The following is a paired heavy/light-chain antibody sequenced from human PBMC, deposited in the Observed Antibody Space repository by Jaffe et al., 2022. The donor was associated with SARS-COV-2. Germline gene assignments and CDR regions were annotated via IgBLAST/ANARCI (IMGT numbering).Heavy chain of an antibody. CDR3: VKDPGGDEKRCY. V-gene: IGHV3-23*04. Sequence: EVQLVESGGGLVQPGGSLRLSCAASGFTFRNYAMIWVRQAPGQGLEWVSGIDDNSVVTYYADSVKGRFTISRDNSKNTLYLQINSLRAEDTAMYYCVKDPGGDEKRCYWGQGTLLTVSS. CDR1: GFTFRNYA. CDR2: IDDNSVVT. D-gene: IGHD3-16*01. J-gene: IGHJ4*02.
Light chain of an antibody. J-gene: IGKJ2*01. V-gene: IGKV1-5*03. CDR1: QSINDW. CDR2: KAS. CDR3: QQYSNYRMYA. Sequence: DIQMTQSPSTLSASVGDTITITCRASQSINDWLAWYQQRPGKAPKLLIYKASTLERGVPSRFRGSGSGTDYTLTVSNLQPDDVGTYYCQQYSNYRMYAFGQGTKLEIK.